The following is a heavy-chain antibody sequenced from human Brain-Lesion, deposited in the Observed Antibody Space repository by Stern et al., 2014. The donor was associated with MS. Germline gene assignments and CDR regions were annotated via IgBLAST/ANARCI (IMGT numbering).Heavy chain of an antibody. CDR1: GGSISSSTYY. Sequence: QVQLQESGPGLVKPSETLSLTCTVSGGSISSSTYYWAWIRQPPGKGLEWIGNIYYSGFTYYNPSLKVRVPISVDISKTHFSLKLSSVTAADTAIYYCARHDSVPRPSQLYSARDRGPGYFDYWGQGTLVTVSS. CDR2: IYYSGFT. V-gene: IGHV4-39*01. J-gene: IGHJ4*02. D-gene: IGHD1-26*01. CDR3: ARHDSVPRPSQLYSARDRGPGYFDY.